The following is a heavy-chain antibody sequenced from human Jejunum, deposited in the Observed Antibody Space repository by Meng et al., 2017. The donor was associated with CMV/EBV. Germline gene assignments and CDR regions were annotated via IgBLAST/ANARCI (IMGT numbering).Heavy chain of an antibody. Sequence: SLRLSWAASGFTFSTYAMNWGRQAPGKGLEWVAGITAAGATYYAGSVQGRFTVSRDNSKNTLYLEMSGLRADDTAIYFCTWEALALWGQGTMVTVSS. D-gene: IGHD1-26*01. CDR3: TWEALAL. J-gene: IGHJ4*02. V-gene: IGHV3-23*01. CDR1: GFTFSTYA. CDR2: ITAAGAT.